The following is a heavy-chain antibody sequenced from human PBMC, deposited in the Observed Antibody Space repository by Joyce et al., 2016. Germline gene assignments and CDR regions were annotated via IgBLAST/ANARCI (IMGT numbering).Heavy chain of an antibody. CDR1: GVSILNSFYY. V-gene: IGHV4-39*07. Sequence: QLHLQESGPGLVKPSEALSLTCNVSGVSILNSFYYWAWIRQSPGKGLVGIGNINYGESTYYNPSLKGRVDISVDTSRNQFSLKLRSVTAADTAVYFCAKGTHLFSYMDPWGQGILVSVSS. CDR3: AKGTHLFSYMDP. CDR2: INYGEST. J-gene: IGHJ5*02. D-gene: IGHD3-9*01.